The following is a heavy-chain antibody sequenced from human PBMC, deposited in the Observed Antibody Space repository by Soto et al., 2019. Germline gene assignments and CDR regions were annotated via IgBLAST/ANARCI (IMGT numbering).Heavy chain of an antibody. D-gene: IGHD1-26*01. Sequence: DVQLVESGGGLVQPGGSLRLSCAASGFTFNNYWMSWVRQPPGKGLEWVANIKEDGSEKYYVASVKGRFTISRDNAENSVFLQMTSLRVEDTAVYFCARDRVRATTSWFDSWGQGVLVTVSS. V-gene: IGHV3-7*01. CDR1: GFTFNNYW. CDR3: ARDRVRATTSWFDS. J-gene: IGHJ5*01. CDR2: IKEDGSEK.